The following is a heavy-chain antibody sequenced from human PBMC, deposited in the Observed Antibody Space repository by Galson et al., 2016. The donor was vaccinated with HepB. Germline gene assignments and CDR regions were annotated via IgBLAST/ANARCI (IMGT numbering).Heavy chain of an antibody. Sequence: SLRLSCAASGLKFNNYWMSWVRQAPGKGLEWVANMWGDGIMSYYADSIRSRFTISRDNGKSSLYLQMNSLRVEDTAVYYCTSEVSGSYFDWGQGTLVTVSS. CDR1: GLKFNNYW. J-gene: IGHJ4*02. D-gene: IGHD3-10*01. CDR2: MWGDGIMS. CDR3: TSEVSGSYFD. V-gene: IGHV3-7*01.